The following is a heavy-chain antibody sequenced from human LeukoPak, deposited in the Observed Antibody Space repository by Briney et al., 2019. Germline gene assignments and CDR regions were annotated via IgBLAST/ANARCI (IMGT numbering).Heavy chain of an antibody. CDR2: IYHSGST. J-gene: IGHJ4*02. V-gene: IGHV4-38-2*01. CDR3: ARLSGAPVRHPIYHFDY. D-gene: IGHD2-2*02. CDR1: GYSISSGYY. Sequence: SETLSLTCAVSGYSISSGYYWGWIRQPPGKGLEWIGSIYHSGSTYYNPSLKSRVTISVDTSKNQLSLKLSSVTAADTAMYYCARLSGAPVRHPIYHFDYWGQGTLVTVSS.